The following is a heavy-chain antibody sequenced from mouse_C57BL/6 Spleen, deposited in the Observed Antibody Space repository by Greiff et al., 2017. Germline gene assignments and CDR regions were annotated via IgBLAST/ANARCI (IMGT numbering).Heavy chain of an antibody. CDR1: GYAFSSYW. J-gene: IGHJ2*01. Sequence: QVQLQQSGAELVKPGASVKISCKASGYAFSSYWMNWVKQRPGKGLEWIGQIYPGDGDTNYNGKFKGKATLTADKSSSTAYMQLSSLTSEDSAVYFCARRGYDGYYVDYFDYWGQGTTLTVSS. CDR3: ARRGYDGYYVDYFDY. D-gene: IGHD2-3*01. V-gene: IGHV1-80*01. CDR2: IYPGDGDT.